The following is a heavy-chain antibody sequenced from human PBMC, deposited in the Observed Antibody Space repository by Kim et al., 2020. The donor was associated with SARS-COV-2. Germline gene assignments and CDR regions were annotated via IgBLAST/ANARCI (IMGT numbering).Heavy chain of an antibody. CDR3: ARDLSLGRPGGFDY. CDR1: EFTFSRYS. D-gene: IGHD3-10*01. J-gene: IGHJ4*02. CDR2: ISRNSDNI. Sequence: GGSLRLSCAASEFTFSRYSMNWVRQAPGKGLEWVSTISRNSDNIYYADSVEGRFTISRDNAKNSLYLQMNSLRADDTAMYYCARDLSLGRPGGFDYWGQGTLVTVSS. V-gene: IGHV3-21*01.